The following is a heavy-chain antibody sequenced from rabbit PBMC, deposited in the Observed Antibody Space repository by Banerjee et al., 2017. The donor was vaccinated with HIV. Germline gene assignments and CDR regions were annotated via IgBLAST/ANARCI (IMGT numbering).Heavy chain of an antibody. D-gene: IGHD2-1*01. Sequence: QEQLVESGGGLVTLGGSLKLSCKVSGIDFSLYGFTWVRQAPGKGLEWIAHIDCDYGSTDYASWVKGRFTISKTSSTTVTLQMTSLTAADTATYFCARAGYGDYAGFNFWGQGTLVTVS. J-gene: IGHJ4*01. CDR1: GIDFSLYG. V-gene: IGHV1S45*01. CDR3: ARAGYGDYAGFNF. CDR2: IDCDYGST.